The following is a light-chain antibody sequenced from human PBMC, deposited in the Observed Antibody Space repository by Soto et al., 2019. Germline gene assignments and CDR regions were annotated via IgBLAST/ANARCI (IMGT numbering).Light chain of an antibody. CDR3: CSYAGSSPYV. CDR2: EGS. Sequence: QSALTQPASVSGSPGQSITISCTGNSSDVGSYNLVSWYQQHPGKAPKLMIYEGSKRPSGVSNRFSGSKSGNTASLTISGLQAEDEADYYCCSYAGSSPYVFGTGTKVTVL. CDR1: SSDVGSYNL. J-gene: IGLJ1*01. V-gene: IGLV2-23*01.